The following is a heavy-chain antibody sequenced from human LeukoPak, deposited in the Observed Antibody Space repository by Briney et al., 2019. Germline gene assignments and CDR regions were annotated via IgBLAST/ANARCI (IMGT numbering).Heavy chain of an antibody. V-gene: IGHV4-39*01. Sequence: PSETLSLTCTVSGASITNTNYYWGWIRQPPGKGLEWIATIYYSGRASYNPSLKSRLATSVDTSKNQFSLKLNSVTAADTAVYYCTRRTPGTIFEPRGQETRVTVSS. CDR2: IYYSGRA. CDR3: TRRTPGTIFEP. D-gene: IGHD3-3*02. J-gene: IGHJ5*02. CDR1: GASITNTNYY.